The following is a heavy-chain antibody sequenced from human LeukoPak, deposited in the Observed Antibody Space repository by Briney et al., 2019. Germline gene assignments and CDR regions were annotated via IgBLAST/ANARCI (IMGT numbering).Heavy chain of an antibody. D-gene: IGHD3-3*01. CDR2: ISYDGSNK. CDR1: GFTFSSCA. CDR3: AKDVAWYYDFWSGYLSFDY. Sequence: PGGSLRLSCAASGFTFSSCAMHWVRQAPGKGLEWVAFISYDGSNKYYADSVKGRFTISRDNSKNTLYLQMNSLRAEDTAVYYCAKDVAWYYDFWSGYLSFDYWGQGTLVTVSS. J-gene: IGHJ4*02. V-gene: IGHV3-30-3*01.